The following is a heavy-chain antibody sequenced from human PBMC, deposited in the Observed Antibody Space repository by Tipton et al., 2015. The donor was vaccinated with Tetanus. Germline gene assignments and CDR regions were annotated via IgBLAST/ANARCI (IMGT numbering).Heavy chain of an antibody. V-gene: IGHV1-18*01. J-gene: IGHJ6*02. D-gene: IGHD6-19*01. CDR1: GYTFTHYG. CDR2: ISPFTGDT. Sequence: QLVQSGGEVKQPGASVTVSCKASGYTFTHYGISWVRQAPGQGLEWVGWISPFTGDTEYAQNLQDRLILTTDTSTATAYVEVRSLTSDDTAVYYCARDRAVPVQAYGTDVWGQGTSVTVSS. CDR3: ARDRAVPVQAYGTDV.